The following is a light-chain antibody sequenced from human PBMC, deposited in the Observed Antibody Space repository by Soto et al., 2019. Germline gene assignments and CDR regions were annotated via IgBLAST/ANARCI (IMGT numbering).Light chain of an antibody. Sequence: QSALTQPASVSGSPGQSITISCTGTSSDVGSYNLVSWYQQHPGKAPKVMIYEDIKRPSGVSNRFSGSKSDNTASLTISGLQAEDEADYYCCSYAVSSTYVFGTGTKLTVL. J-gene: IGLJ1*01. V-gene: IGLV2-23*01. CDR2: EDI. CDR3: CSYAVSSTYV. CDR1: SSDVGSYNL.